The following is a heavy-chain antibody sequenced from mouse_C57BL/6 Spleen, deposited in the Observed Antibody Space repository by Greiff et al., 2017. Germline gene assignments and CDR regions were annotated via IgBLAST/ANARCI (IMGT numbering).Heavy chain of an antibody. CDR3: AREGTAQEAMDY. CDR2: INPYNGDT. V-gene: IGHV1-20*01. D-gene: IGHD3-2*02. CDR1: GYSFTGYF. J-gene: IGHJ4*01. Sequence: EVMLVESGPELVKPGDSVKISCKASGYSFTGYFMNWVMQSHGKSLEWIGRINPYNGDTFYNQKFKGKATLTVDKSSSTAHMELRSLTSEDSAVYYCAREGTAQEAMDYWGQGTSVTVSS.